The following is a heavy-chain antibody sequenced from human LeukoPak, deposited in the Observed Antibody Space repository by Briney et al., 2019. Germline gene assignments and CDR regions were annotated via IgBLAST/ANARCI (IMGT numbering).Heavy chain of an antibody. CDR2: ISDTGNT. V-gene: IGHV3-23*01. Sequence: PGGSLRLSCAASGFTLSSYAMSWVRQAPGKGLEWVAAISDTGNTYHADSVKGRFTISRDSSKNTLFLQMNRLRPEDAAVYYYAKAPLTTCRGAFCYPFDYWGLGTLVTVSS. CDR1: GFTLSSYA. J-gene: IGHJ4*02. CDR3: AKAPLTTCRGAFCYPFDY. D-gene: IGHD2-15*01.